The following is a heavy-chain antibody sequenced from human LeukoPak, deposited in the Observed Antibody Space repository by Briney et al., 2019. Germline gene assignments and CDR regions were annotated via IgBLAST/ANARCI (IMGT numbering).Heavy chain of an antibody. CDR3: AKDISSNCYRGRGVDH. D-gene: IGHD2-2*01. CDR2: ISGSDATS. J-gene: IGHJ4*02. Sequence: GGSLRLSCEVSGFNFASYAMNWVRQAPGEGLEWVSGISGSDATSCYRDSVKGRFTISRDNSKDTLYLHIKSLRAEDTAVYYCAKDISSNCYRGRGVDHWGQGTLVTVSS. V-gene: IGHV3-23*01. CDR1: GFNFASYA.